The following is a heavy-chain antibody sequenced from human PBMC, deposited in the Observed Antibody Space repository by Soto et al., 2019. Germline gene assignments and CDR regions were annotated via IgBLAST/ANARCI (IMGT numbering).Heavy chain of an antibody. CDR3: AKGMRGSYRKDNYYYGMDV. CDR2: ISYDGSNK. CDR1: GFTFSSYG. D-gene: IGHD1-26*01. J-gene: IGHJ6*02. V-gene: IGHV3-30*18. Sequence: PGGSLRLSCAASGFTFSSYGMHWVRQAPGKGLEWVAVISYDGSNKYYADSVKGRFTISRDNSKNTLYLQMNSLRAEDTAVYYCAKGMRGSYRKDNYYYGMDVWGQGTTVTVSS.